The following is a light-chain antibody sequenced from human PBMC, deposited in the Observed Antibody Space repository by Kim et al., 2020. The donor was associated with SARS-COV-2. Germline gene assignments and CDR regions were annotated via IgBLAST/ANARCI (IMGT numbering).Light chain of an antibody. Sequence: SPGERATLSCRASQSVNSNLAWYQQKPGQAPRLLISGASTRATGIPARFSGSGSGTEFTLTISSLQSEDFAVYYCQHYNNWPPWTFGQGTKVDIK. V-gene: IGKV3-15*01. J-gene: IGKJ1*01. CDR2: GAS. CDR3: QHYNNWPPWT. CDR1: QSVNSN.